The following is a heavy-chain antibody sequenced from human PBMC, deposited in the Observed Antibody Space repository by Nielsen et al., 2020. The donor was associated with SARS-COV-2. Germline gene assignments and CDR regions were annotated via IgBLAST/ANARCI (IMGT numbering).Heavy chain of an antibody. J-gene: IGHJ4*02. CDR3: AKDRAYYGSGSYYDY. CDR1: GFTFSSYG. Sequence: GESLKISCAASGFTFSSYGMHWVRQAPGKGLEWVAVISYDGSNKYYADSVKGRFTISRDNSKNTLYLQMNSLRAEDTAVYYCAKDRAYYGSGSYYDYWGQGTLVTVSS. V-gene: IGHV3-30*18. D-gene: IGHD3-10*01. CDR2: ISYDGSNK.